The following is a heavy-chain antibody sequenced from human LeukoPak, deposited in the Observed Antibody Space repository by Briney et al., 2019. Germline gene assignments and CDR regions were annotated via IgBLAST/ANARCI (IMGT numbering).Heavy chain of an antibody. D-gene: IGHD3-16*01. CDR2: INHNGNVN. J-gene: IGHJ6*02. V-gene: IGHV3-7*03. CDR1: GFAFSSYW. Sequence: GGSLRLSCAASGFAFSSYWMNWARQAPGKGLEWVASINHNGNVNYYVDSVKGRFTISRDNAKNPLYLQMSNLRAEDTAVYFCARGGGLDVWGQGATVTVSS. CDR3: ARGGGLDV.